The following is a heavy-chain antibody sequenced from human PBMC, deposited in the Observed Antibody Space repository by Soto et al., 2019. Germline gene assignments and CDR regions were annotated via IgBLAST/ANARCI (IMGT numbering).Heavy chain of an antibody. Sequence: ASVKVSCKASGYTLTSYSMHWLRQAPRQGLEWMGIINPSGGSTSYAQKFQGRVTMTRDTSTSTVYMELSSLRSEDTAVYYCARGTMVRGVITFCYYYHGMDVWGQGTTVTVSS. CDR3: ARGTMVRGVITFCYYYHGMDV. J-gene: IGHJ6*02. CDR1: GYTLTSYS. V-gene: IGHV1-46*01. CDR2: INPSGGST. D-gene: IGHD3-10*01.